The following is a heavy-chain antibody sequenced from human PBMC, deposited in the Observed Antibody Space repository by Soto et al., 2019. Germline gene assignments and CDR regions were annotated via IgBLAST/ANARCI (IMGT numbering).Heavy chain of an antibody. CDR3: AREVSTMVRGAPGWFDP. CDR1: GGTFSSYA. Sequence: QVQLVQSGAEVKKPGSSVKVSCKASGGTFSSYAISWVRQAPGQGLEWMGGIIPIFGTANYAQKFQGRVTITADESTSTAYMELSSLRSEDTAVYYCAREVSTMVRGAPGWFDPWGQGTLVTVSS. CDR2: IIPIFGTA. J-gene: IGHJ5*02. D-gene: IGHD3-10*01. V-gene: IGHV1-69*01.